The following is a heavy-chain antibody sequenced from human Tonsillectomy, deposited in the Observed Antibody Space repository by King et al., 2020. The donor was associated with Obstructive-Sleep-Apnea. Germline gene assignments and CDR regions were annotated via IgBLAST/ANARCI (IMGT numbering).Heavy chain of an antibody. CDR3: ARVGAAAKIMYYFDY. V-gene: IGHV1-46*01. CDR2: INPSGGST. CDR1: GYTFTSYY. Sequence: VQLVQSGAEVKKPGASVKVSCKASGYTFTSYYMTWVRQAPGQGLEWMGIINPSGGSTSYAQKFQGRVTMTREPSTSTVYMELSSLRSEDTAVYYCARVGAAAKIMYYFDYWGQGTLVTVSS. J-gene: IGHJ4*02. D-gene: IGHD2-2*01.